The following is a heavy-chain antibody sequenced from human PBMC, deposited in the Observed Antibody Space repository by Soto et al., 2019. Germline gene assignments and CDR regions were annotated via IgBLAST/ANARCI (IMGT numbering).Heavy chain of an antibody. CDR2: ISWDGGST. D-gene: IGHD2-15*01. V-gene: IGHV3-43*01. CDR1: GFTFDDYT. Sequence: EVQLVESGGVVVQPGGSLRLSCAASGFTFDDYTMHWVRQAPGKGLEWVSLISWDGGSTYYADSVKGRFTISRDNSKNSLYLQMNSLRTEDTALYYCAKGPRCWYYFDSWGQGTLVTVSS. J-gene: IGHJ4*02. CDR3: AKGPRCWYYFDS.